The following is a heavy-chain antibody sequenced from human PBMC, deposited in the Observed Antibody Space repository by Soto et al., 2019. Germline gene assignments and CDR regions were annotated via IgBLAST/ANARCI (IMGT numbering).Heavy chain of an antibody. D-gene: IGHD3-3*01. Sequence: QVHLVQSGAEVKKPGASVKVSCTASGYDFNIYDIHWVRQSTGQGLEWMGWMTPKRETPGYAPKFQCRYTMTSDTSRSAVYMELSSLGSEDTAVYFCARGVHGFWSGETYYYAMDVWGQGTTVTVSS. V-gene: IGHV1-8*01. CDR3: ARGVHGFWSGETYYYAMDV. CDR2: MTPKRETP. J-gene: IGHJ6*02. CDR1: GYDFNIYD.